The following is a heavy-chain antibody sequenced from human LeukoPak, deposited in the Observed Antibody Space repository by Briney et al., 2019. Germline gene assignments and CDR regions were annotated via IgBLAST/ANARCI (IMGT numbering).Heavy chain of an antibody. J-gene: IGHJ5*02. CDR2: IIPIFGTA. D-gene: IGHD3-3*01. CDR3: ARDALDFWGGYYIGWFDP. Sequence: SVKVSCKASGGTLSSYPISWVRQAPGQGLEWMGGIIPIFGTANYAQKFQGRVTITTDESTSTAYMELSSLRSEDPAVYYCARDALDFWGGYYIGWFDPWGQGTLVTVSS. V-gene: IGHV1-69*05. CDR1: GGTLSSYP.